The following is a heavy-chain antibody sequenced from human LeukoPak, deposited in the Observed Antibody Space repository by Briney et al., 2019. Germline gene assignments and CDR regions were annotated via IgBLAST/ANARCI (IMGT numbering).Heavy chain of an antibody. CDR3: ARWGSTSCYDY. D-gene: IGHD2-2*01. CDR1: GFTFSTYA. Sequence: PGGSLRLSCAASGFTFSTYAMHWARQAPRKGLEYVSAISTNGDSTYYADSVKGRFTISRDNSKNTLFLQMGSLRADDMAVYYCARWGSTSCYDYWGQGTLVTVSS. J-gene: IGHJ4*02. CDR2: ISTNGDST. V-gene: IGHV3-64*02.